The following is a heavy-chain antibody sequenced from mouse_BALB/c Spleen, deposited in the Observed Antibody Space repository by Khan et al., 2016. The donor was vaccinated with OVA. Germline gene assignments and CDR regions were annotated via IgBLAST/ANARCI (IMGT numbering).Heavy chain of an antibody. J-gene: IGHJ4*01. D-gene: IGHD3-1*01. Sequence: QVQLQQSGAELVRPGSSVKISCKASGYAFSRYWMNWVKQRPGQGLEWIGQIYPGDGDSNYNGKFKGKATLTADKSSSTAYMQLSSLTSEDSAVYVCGRSGHPDFYYARDYWGQGTSVTVSS. CDR3: GRSGHPDFYYARDY. CDR2: IYPGDGDS. CDR1: GYAFSRYW. V-gene: IGHV1-80*01.